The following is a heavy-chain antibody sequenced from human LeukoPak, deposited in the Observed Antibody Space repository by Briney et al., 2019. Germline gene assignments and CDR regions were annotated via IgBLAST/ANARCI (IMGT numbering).Heavy chain of an antibody. J-gene: IGHJ4*02. Sequence: SETLSLTCTVSGGSISSSSYYWGWIRQPPGKGLEWIGSIYYSGSTYYNPSLKSRVTISVDTSKNQFSLKLSSVTAADTAVYYCAREGMVRGVIYYWGQGTLVTVSS. V-gene: IGHV4-39*07. CDR2: IYYSGST. D-gene: IGHD3-10*01. CDR3: AREGMVRGVIYY. CDR1: GGSISSSSYY.